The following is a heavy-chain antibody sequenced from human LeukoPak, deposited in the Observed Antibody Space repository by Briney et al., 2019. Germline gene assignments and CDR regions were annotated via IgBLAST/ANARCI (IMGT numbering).Heavy chain of an antibody. V-gene: IGHV4-59*01. D-gene: IGHD1-26*01. CDR3: ARGQYSGSCFDN. CDR2: IYYSGST. Sequence: VKPSETLSLTCTVSGGSISSYYWSWIRQPPGKGLEWIGYIYYSGSTNYNPSLKSRVTILVDTSKSQFSLKVSSVTAADTAVYYCARGQYSGSCFDNWGQGSLVTVSS. J-gene: IGHJ4*02. CDR1: GGSISSYY.